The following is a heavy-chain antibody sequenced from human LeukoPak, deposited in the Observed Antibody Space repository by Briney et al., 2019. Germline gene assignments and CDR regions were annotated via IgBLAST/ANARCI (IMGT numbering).Heavy chain of an antibody. Sequence: GSLRLSCAASGFTFSSYGMHWVRQAPGKGLEWVAVISYDGSNKYYADSVKGRFTISRDNSKNTLYLQMNSLRAEDTAVYYCARDGRGTTGTYYFDYWGQGTLVTVSS. V-gene: IGHV3-30*03. CDR2: ISYDGSNK. J-gene: IGHJ4*02. CDR3: ARDGRGTTGTYYFDY. D-gene: IGHD1-1*01. CDR1: GFTFSSYG.